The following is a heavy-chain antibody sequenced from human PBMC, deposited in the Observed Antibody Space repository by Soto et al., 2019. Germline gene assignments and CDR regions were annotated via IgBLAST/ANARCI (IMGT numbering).Heavy chain of an antibody. CDR1: GGAISRGGSY. V-gene: IGHV4-31*01. D-gene: IGHD2-21*01. CDR2: IYYSGST. J-gene: IGHJ3*02. CDR3: ASSECGGDCYHAFDI. Sequence: QVQLQESGPGLVKPSHTLSLTCTGSGGAISRGGSYWSWIRQHPGKGLEWIGYIYYSGSTYYTPALKSQVTISVDTSKTQFSLKLSAVTAADTAVYYCASSECGGDCYHAFDIWGQGTMVTVSS.